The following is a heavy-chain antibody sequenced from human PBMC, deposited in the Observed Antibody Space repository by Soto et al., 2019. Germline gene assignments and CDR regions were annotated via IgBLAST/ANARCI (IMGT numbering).Heavy chain of an antibody. Sequence: PGGSLRLSCAASGFTFSSYAMHWVRQAPGKGLEWVAVISYDGSNKYYADSVKGRFTISRDNSKNTLYLQMNSLRAEDTAVYYCARDIYTSIVVVPAANGPGVDYWGQGTLVTVSS. J-gene: IGHJ4*02. CDR2: ISYDGSNK. D-gene: IGHD2-2*01. CDR1: GFTFSSYA. V-gene: IGHV3-30-3*01. CDR3: ARDIYTSIVVVPAANGPGVDY.